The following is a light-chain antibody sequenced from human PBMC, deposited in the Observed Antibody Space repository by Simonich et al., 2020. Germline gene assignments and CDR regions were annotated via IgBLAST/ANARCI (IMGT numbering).Light chain of an antibody. CDR2: EGS. Sequence: QSALTQPASVSVSPGQSIPISCTGTNNDVGGYNDVSCYQQHPGKTPKLMVYEGSKPPPGFSNRFSGTKSGNTASLTISGLQAEDEADYYCCSYAGSSTVVFGGGTKLTVL. CDR3: CSYAGSSTVV. J-gene: IGLJ2*01. CDR1: NNDVGGYND. V-gene: IGLV2-23*01.